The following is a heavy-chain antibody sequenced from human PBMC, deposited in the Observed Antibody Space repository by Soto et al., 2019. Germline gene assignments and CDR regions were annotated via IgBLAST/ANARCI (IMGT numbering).Heavy chain of an antibody. J-gene: IGHJ4*02. CDR3: ARNGVGGGSFFDY. CDR2: INAGNGNT. Sequence: QVQLVQSGAEVKKPGASVKVSCKASGYTFTSYAMHWVRQAPGQRLEWMGWINAGNGNTKYSQKFQGRVTITRDTSASTAYMELSSLRSEATAVYYCARNGVGGGSFFDYWGQGTLVTVSS. D-gene: IGHD3-16*01. V-gene: IGHV1-3*01. CDR1: GYTFTSYA.